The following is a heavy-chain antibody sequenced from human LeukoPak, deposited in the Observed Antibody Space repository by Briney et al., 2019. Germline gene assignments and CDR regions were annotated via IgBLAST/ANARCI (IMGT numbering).Heavy chain of an antibody. CDR2: INPNSGGT. D-gene: IGHD5-18*01. Sequence: ASVKVSCRASGYTFTGYYMHWVRQAPGQGLEWMGRINPNSGGTNYAQKFQGRVTMTRDTSISTAYMELSRLRSDDTAVYYCARAAGYSYGDGYFDYWGQGTLVTVSS. CDR1: GYTFTGYY. CDR3: ARAAGYSYGDGYFDY. V-gene: IGHV1-2*06. J-gene: IGHJ4*02.